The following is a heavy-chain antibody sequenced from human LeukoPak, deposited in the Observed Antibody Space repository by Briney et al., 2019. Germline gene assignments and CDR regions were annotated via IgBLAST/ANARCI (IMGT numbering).Heavy chain of an antibody. J-gene: IGHJ6*02. CDR1: GFTSGSYA. D-gene: IGHD3-10*02. V-gene: IGHV3-30-3*01. CDR2: MSFDGTHI. Sequence: GRSLRLPCAASGFTSGSYAMHWVRQAPGKGLEWVAVMSFDGTHIYYADSVKGRFTISRDNSKSTLYLQMNSLRAEDTAVYYCARCSGYGMDVWGQGTTVTVSS. CDR3: ARCSGYGMDV.